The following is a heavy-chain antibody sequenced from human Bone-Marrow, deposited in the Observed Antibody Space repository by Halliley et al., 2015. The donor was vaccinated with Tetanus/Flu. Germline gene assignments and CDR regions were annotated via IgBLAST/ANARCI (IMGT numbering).Heavy chain of an antibody. D-gene: IGHD2-2*03. CDR2: ISRDGARK. CDR1: GFTFSDYT. Sequence: SLRLSCSVSGFTFSDYTFHWVRQAPGKGLHYVSSISRDGARKYYGDSVKDRFTISRDNSKNTLYLDMSGLRAEDTAVYYCVKLGLDFACGFDVRDAWGQGTVVGVSS. V-gene: IGHV3-64D*09. J-gene: IGHJ5*02. CDR3: VKLGLDFACGFDVRDA.